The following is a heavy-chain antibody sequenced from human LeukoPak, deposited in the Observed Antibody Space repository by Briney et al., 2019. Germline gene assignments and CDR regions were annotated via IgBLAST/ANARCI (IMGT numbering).Heavy chain of an antibody. CDR2: ISGSGGST. CDR3: ANYYDSSGYYYYYGMDV. V-gene: IGHV3-23*01. CDR1: GFTFSSYA. Sequence: QPGGSLRLSCAASGFTFSSYAMSWARQAPGKGLEWVSAISGSGGSTYYADSVKGRFTISRDNSKNTLYLQMNSLRAEDTAVYYCANYYDSSGYYYYYGMDVWGQGTTVTVSS. J-gene: IGHJ6*02. D-gene: IGHD3-22*01.